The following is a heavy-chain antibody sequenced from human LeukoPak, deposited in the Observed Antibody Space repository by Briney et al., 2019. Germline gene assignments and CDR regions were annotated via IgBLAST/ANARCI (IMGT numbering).Heavy chain of an antibody. CDR3: ARDTGYGSGSYDY. Sequence: ASVKVSCKASGFTFTSSAVQWVRQAPGQGLEWMGWISAYNGNTNYAQKLQGRVTMTTDTSTSTAYMELRSLRSDDTAVYYCARDTGYGSGSYDYWGQGTLVTVSS. CDR1: GFTFTSSA. CDR2: ISAYNGNT. V-gene: IGHV1-18*01. J-gene: IGHJ4*02. D-gene: IGHD3-10*01.